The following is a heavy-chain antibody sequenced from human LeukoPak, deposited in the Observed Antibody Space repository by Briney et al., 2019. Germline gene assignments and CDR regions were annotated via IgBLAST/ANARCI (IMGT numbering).Heavy chain of an antibody. V-gene: IGHV3-72*01. D-gene: IGHD4-17*01. CDR2: TRNKANSYTT. CDR3: ARGYGDYSFDS. CDR1: GFTFSDHY. J-gene: IGHJ4*02. Sequence: GGSLRLSCAASGFTFSDHYMDWVRQAPGKGLEWVGRTRNKANSYTTEYAASVKGRFTISRDDSKNSLYLQMNSLRAEDTAVYYCARGYGDYSFDSWGQGTQVTVSS.